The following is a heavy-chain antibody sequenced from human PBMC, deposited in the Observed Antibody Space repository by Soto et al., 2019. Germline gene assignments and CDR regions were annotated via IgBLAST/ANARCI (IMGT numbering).Heavy chain of an antibody. CDR3: AREYGWYFDL. D-gene: IGHD4-17*01. V-gene: IGHV3-11*01. CDR2: IGSDGRTI. Sequence: GGSLRLSCAASGFTVSDYFIYWIRQVPGKGLEWVSYIGSDGRTIYYTDSVKGRFTVSRDSAKNSLYLQMNSLRAEDSALYYCAREYGWYFDLWGRGTVVTVSS. CDR1: GFTVSDYF. J-gene: IGHJ2*01.